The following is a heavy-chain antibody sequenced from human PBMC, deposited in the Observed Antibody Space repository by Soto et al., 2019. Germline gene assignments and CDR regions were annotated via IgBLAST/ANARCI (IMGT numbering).Heavy chain of an antibody. CDR3: ARGHEFGGNPDAFDI. CDR2: IIPIFGTS. V-gene: IGHV1-69*12. Sequence: QVHLVQSGAEVKKPGSSVRVSCKASGGTFSTDSINWLRQAPGQGLEWMGGIIPIFGTSDYAPRFQGRVTXXADQSTRTAYMELSSLIFQDTAVYYCARGHEFGGNPDAFDIWGQGTMVTVSS. J-gene: IGHJ3*02. D-gene: IGHD2-15*01. CDR1: GGTFSTDS.